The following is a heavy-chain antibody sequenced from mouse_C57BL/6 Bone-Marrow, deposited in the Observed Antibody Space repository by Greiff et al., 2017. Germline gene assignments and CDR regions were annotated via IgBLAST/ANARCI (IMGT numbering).Heavy chain of an antibody. Sequence: VQLQQSVAELVRPGASVKLSCTASGFNIKNTYMHWVKQRPEQGLEWIGRIDPANGNTKYAPKFQGKATITADTSSHTAYLQLSSLTSEDTAIYYCAEPIYYSGSSYTWFAYWGQGTLVTVTA. V-gene: IGHV14-3*01. D-gene: IGHD1-1*01. CDR2: IDPANGNT. J-gene: IGHJ3*01. CDR3: AEPIYYSGSSYTWFAY. CDR1: GFNIKNTY.